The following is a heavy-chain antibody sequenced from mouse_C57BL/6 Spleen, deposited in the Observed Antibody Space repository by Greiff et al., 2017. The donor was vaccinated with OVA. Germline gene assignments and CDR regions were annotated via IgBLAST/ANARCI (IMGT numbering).Heavy chain of an antibody. CDR3: ARGGIAPYWYFDV. CDR1: GYTFTSYW. V-gene: IGHV1-53*01. CDR2: INPSNGGT. J-gene: IGHJ1*03. Sequence: VQLQQPGTELVKPGASVKLSCKASGYTFTSYWMHWVKQRPEQGLEWIGNINPSNGGTNYNEKFKSKATLTVDKSSSTAYMQLSSLTSEDSAVYYCARGGIAPYWYFDVWGTGTTVTVSS.